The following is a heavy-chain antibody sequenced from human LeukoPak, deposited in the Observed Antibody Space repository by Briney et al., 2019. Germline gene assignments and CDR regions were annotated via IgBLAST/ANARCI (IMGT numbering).Heavy chain of an antibody. D-gene: IGHD4-17*01. Sequence: GRSLRLSCAASGFTFDDYAMHWVRQTPGEGLEWVSGISWNRGSIDYADSVKGRFIISRDNAKNSLYLQMNSLRVEDTALYYCAKTQSTVTTFSAFDIWGQGTMVTVSS. V-gene: IGHV3-9*01. CDR3: AKTQSTVTTFSAFDI. CDR2: ISWNRGSI. J-gene: IGHJ3*02. CDR1: GFTFDDYA.